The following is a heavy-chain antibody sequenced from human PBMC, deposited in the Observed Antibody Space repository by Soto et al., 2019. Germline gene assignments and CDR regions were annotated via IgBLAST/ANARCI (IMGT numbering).Heavy chain of an antibody. Sequence: VASVKVSCKASGYTFTNFGINWVRQAPGQGLEWMGWIRVSTGNINYAQKFQDRVTMTMDTSTSTAYMELRSLRSDDTAMFYCARDLDTSGSYYTDYWGQGTLVTVSS. J-gene: IGHJ4*02. V-gene: IGHV1-18*01. CDR1: GYTFTNFG. CDR3: ARDLDTSGSYYTDY. D-gene: IGHD3-10*01. CDR2: IRVSTGNI.